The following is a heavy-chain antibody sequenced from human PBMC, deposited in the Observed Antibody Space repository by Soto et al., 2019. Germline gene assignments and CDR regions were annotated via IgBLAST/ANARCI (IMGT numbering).Heavy chain of an antibody. CDR3: ARDRWGQFAP. V-gene: IGHV3-23*01. Sequence: EVQVLESGGGLVQPGGSLRLSCAASGFTFNIYAMSWVRQAPGKGPEWVSAIRPRGYDTYYADSVKGRFTISRDNSKNTLYLQMNSLRAGDTAVFHCARDRWGQFAPWGQGTLVTVSS. D-gene: IGHD7-27*01. J-gene: IGHJ5*02. CDR2: IRPRGYDT. CDR1: GFTFNIYA.